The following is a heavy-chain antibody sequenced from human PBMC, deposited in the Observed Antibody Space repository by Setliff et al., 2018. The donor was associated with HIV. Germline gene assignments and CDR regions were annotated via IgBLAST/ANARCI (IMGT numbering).Heavy chain of an antibody. Sequence: ASVKVSCKASGYTFTGYFIHWVRQAPGQGLEWMGRIIPNSAGTNYAQKVQDRVTMTTDKSTSTAYMELRSLRSDDTAVYYCARGPIGGYYSNWFDPWGQGTLVTVSS. CDR1: GYTFTGYF. D-gene: IGHD3-22*01. CDR2: IIPNSAGT. CDR3: ARGPIGGYYSNWFDP. J-gene: IGHJ5*02. V-gene: IGHV1-2*06.